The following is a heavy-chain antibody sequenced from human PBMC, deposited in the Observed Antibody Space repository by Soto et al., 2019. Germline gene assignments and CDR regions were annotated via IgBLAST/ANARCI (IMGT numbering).Heavy chain of an antibody. Sequence: PGGSLRLSCAASGFTFSTYAMNWVRQAPGKGLEWVGRIKDKTDGGTIDYAAPVKGRFTISRDDSKNTLYLQMNSLKTEDTAVYYCTTFGGREGPNWGQGTLVTVSS. CDR2: IKDKTDGGTI. D-gene: IGHD3-10*01. J-gene: IGHJ4*02. CDR3: TTFGGREGPN. V-gene: IGHV3-15*07. CDR1: GFTFSTYA.